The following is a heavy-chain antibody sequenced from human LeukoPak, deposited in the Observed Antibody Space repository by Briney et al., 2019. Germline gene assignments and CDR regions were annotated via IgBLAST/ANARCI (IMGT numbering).Heavy chain of an antibody. CDR3: ARANYYDSTGCYHDY. Sequence: PSGTLSLTCTASGGSITGDPHYWTWIRQSAGEGLEWLGHVSASGRTTYNPSLKSRVAISVDTSKKKFFLRLDSVTAADTAVYYCARANYYDSTGCYHDYWGQGTLVTVSS. D-gene: IGHD3-22*01. V-gene: IGHV4-61*09. CDR2: VSASGRT. CDR1: GGSITGDPHY. J-gene: IGHJ4*02.